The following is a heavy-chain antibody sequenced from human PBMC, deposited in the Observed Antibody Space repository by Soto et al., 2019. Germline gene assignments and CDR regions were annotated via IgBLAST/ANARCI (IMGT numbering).Heavy chain of an antibody. Sequence: QVQLVESGGGVVQPGRSLRLSCAASGFTFSSYGMHWVRQAPGKGLEWVAVIWYDGSNKYYADSVKGRFTISRDNSKNTLYLQMSSLRAEDTAVYYCARNPLYYYGSGSGAFDIWGQGTMVTVSS. D-gene: IGHD3-10*01. CDR3: ARNPLYYYGSGSGAFDI. V-gene: IGHV3-33*01. CDR2: IWYDGSNK. CDR1: GFTFSSYG. J-gene: IGHJ3*02.